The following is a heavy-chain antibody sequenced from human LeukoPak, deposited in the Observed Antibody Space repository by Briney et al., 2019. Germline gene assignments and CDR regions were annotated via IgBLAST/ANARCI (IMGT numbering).Heavy chain of an antibody. CDR1: GGSISSGSYY. V-gene: IGHV4-61*02. CDR2: IYTSGST. J-gene: IGHJ4*02. CDR3: AMSIAAAGAGFDY. D-gene: IGHD6-13*01. Sequence: SETLSLTCTVSGGSISSGSYYWSWTRQPAGKGLEWIGRIYTSGSTNYNPSLKSRVTISVDTSKNQFSLKLSSVTAADTAVYYCAMSIAAAGAGFDYWGQGTLVTVSS.